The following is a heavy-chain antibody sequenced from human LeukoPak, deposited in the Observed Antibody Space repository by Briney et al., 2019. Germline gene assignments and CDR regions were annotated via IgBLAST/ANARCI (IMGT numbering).Heavy chain of an antibody. CDR1: GFTFSDYY. Sequence: GGSLRLSCAASGFTFSDYYMSWIRQAPGKGLEWVSYITTGSRSYTNHADSVKGRFTISRDNAKNSLHLQMNSLRAEDTAVYYCAASTKHTAMVDYWGQGTLVTVSS. CDR2: ITTGSRSYT. J-gene: IGHJ4*02. D-gene: IGHD5-18*01. V-gene: IGHV3-11*06. CDR3: AASTKHTAMVDY.